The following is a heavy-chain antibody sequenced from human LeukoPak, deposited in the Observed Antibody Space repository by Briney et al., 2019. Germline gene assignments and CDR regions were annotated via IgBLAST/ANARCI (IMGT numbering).Heavy chain of an antibody. Sequence: ASVKVSCKASGYTFTGYYMHWVRQAPGQGLEWMGWINPNSGGTNCAQKFQGRVTMTRDTSINTAYMELRSLRSDDTAVYYCARDRGVLRYFDWLLQTDAWFDPWGQGTLVTVSS. CDR3: ARDRGVLRYFDWLLQTDAWFDP. D-gene: IGHD3-9*01. CDR1: GYTFTGYY. J-gene: IGHJ5*02. CDR2: INPNSGGT. V-gene: IGHV1-2*02.